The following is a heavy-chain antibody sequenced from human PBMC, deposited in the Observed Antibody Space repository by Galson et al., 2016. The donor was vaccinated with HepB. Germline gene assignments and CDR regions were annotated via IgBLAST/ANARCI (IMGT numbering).Heavy chain of an antibody. V-gene: IGHV3-11*01. J-gene: IGHJ4*02. Sequence: SLRLSCAASGFTFSDYYMSWIRQAPGEALQWVSYVSSSGNSIYYADSVKGRFTISRDNAKNSLYLQLNSLRAEDTAVYFCARDMYTTARDYWGRGTLVTVSS. D-gene: IGHD2/OR15-2a*01. CDR2: VSSSGNSI. CDR1: GFTFSDYY. CDR3: ARDMYTTARDY.